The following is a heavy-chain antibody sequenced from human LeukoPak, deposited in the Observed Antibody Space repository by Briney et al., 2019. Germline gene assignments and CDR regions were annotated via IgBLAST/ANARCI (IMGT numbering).Heavy chain of an antibody. J-gene: IGHJ4*02. V-gene: IGHV1-2*02. D-gene: IGHD3-22*01. Sequence: ASVKVSCKASGYTFTGYYMHWVRQAPGQGLEWMGWINPNSGGTNYAQKFQGRVTMTRDTSISTAYMELSRLRSDDTAVYYCARGSYYYDSSGYVGSPSFDYWGQGTLVTVS. CDR3: ARGSYYYDSSGYVGSPSFDY. CDR1: GYTFTGYY. CDR2: INPNSGGT.